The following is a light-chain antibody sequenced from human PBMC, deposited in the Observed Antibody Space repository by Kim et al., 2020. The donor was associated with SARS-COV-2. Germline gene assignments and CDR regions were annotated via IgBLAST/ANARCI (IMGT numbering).Light chain of an antibody. CDR3: LQHNTYPYT. V-gene: IGKV1-17*01. CDR2: GAT. Sequence: DIQITQSPSSLSAFVGDRVIITCRASQGIRNDLGWYQQKPGEAPKRLIYGATTLQSGVPSRFSGSGSGTDFTLTISSLQPEDFATYYCLQHNTYPYTFGQGTKLEI. CDR1: QGIRND. J-gene: IGKJ2*01.